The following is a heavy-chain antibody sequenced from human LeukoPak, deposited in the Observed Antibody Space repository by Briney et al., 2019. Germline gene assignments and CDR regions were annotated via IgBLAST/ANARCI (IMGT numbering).Heavy chain of an antibody. V-gene: IGHV3-53*01. J-gene: IGHJ4*02. CDR1: GFTVSSNY. Sequence: PGGSLRLSCAASGFTVSSNYMSWVRQAPGKGLEWVSGIYSGGSTYYADSVKGGWTISRDNSKNTALLQMNNLLAEDEAVYYFGGEGSGSYFDYWGQGTLVTHSS. CDR3: GGEGSGSYFDY. CDR2: IYSGGST. D-gene: IGHD3-10*01.